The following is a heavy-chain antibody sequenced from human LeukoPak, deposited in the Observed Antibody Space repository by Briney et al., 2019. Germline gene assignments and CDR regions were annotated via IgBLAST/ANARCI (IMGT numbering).Heavy chain of an antibody. CDR1: GYTFTGYY. CDR2: INPNSSGT. D-gene: IGHD5-18*01. J-gene: IGHJ3*02. V-gene: IGHV1-2*02. CDR3: ARGGGPEYSYGHTDAFDI. Sequence: ASVKVSCEASGYTFTGYYMHWVRQAPGQGLEWMGWINPNSSGTNYAQKFQGRVTMTRDTSISTAYMELSRLRSDDTAVYYCARGGGPEYSYGHTDAFDIWGQGTMVTVSS.